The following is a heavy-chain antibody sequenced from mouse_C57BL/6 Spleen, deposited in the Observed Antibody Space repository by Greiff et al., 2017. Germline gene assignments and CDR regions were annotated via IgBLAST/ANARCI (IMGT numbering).Heavy chain of an antibody. CDR3: ARSSYYYGSSYDWYFDV. J-gene: IGHJ1*03. V-gene: IGHV7-3*01. D-gene: IGHD1-1*01. CDR1: GFTFTDYY. CDR2: IRNKANGYTT. Sequence: EVQLQESGGGLVQPGGSLSLSCAASGFTFTDYYMSWVRQPPGKALEWLGFIRNKANGYTTEYSASVKGRFTISRDNSQSILYLQMNALRAEDSATYYCARSSYYYGSSYDWYFDVWGTGTTVTVSS.